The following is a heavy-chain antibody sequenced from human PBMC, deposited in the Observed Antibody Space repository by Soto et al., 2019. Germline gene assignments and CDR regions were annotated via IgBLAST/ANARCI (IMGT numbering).Heavy chain of an antibody. CDR3: AKDGRGWYGRNY. CDR1: GFTFSSYA. CDR2: ISGSGGST. J-gene: IGHJ4*02. V-gene: IGHV3-23*01. D-gene: IGHD6-19*01. Sequence: GGSLRLSCAASGFTFSSYAMSWVRQAPGKGLEWVSAISGSGGSTYYADSVKGRFTISGDNSKNTLYLQMNSLRAEDTAVYYCAKDGRGWYGRNYWGQGTLVTVSS.